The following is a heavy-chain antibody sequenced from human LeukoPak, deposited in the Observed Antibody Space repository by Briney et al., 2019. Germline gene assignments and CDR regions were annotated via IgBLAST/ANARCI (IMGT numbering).Heavy chain of an antibody. J-gene: IGHJ4*02. CDR3: ARASSGYSCGLIDY. CDR1: GYTFTSYG. D-gene: IGHD5-18*01. CDR2: ISAYNGNT. V-gene: IGHV1-18*04. Sequence: ASVKVSCKASGYTFTSYGISWVRQAPGQGLEWMGWISAYNGNTNYAQKLQGRVTMTTDTSTSTAYMELRSLRSDDTAVYYCARASSGYSCGLIDYWGQGTLVTVSS.